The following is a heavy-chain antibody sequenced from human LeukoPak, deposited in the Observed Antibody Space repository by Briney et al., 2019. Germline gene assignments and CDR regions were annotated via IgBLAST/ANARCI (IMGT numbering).Heavy chain of an antibody. CDR3: ARPRFGEHHDY. CDR1: GFTVSSNY. V-gene: IGHV3-7*01. CDR2: IKEDGNEK. Sequence: SGGSLRLSCAASGFTVSSNYMSWVRQAPGKGLEWVANIKEDGNEKYYVDSVKGRFTISRDNAKNSLYLQMNSLRAEDTAVYYCARPRFGEHHDYWGQGTLVTVSS. J-gene: IGHJ4*02. D-gene: IGHD3-10*01.